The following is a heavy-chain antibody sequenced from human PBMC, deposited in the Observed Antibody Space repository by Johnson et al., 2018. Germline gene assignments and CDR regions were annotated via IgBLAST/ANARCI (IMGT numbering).Heavy chain of an antibody. CDR2: IYYSGST. CDR1: GGSVSSGSYS. V-gene: IGHV4-61*01. Sequence: QVQLQESGPGLVKPSETLSLTCTVTGGSVSSGSYSWSWIRQPPGKGLEWIGYIYYSGSTNYNPSLKSRVTISVDTSKNQFSLKLSSVTAADTAVYYCARDTDYGSGTYRNGMDVWGQGATVTVSS. CDR3: ARDTDYGSGTYRNGMDV. D-gene: IGHD3-10*01. J-gene: IGHJ6*02.